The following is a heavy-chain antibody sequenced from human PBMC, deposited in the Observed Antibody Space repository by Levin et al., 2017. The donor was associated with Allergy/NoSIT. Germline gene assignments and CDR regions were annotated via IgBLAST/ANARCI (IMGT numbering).Heavy chain of an antibody. V-gene: IGHV1-69*01. J-gene: IGHJ6*02. D-gene: IGHD2-2*02. CDR2: IIPIFGTA. Sequence: KISCKASGGTFSSYAISWVRQAPGQGLEWMGGIIPIFGTANYAQKFQGRVTITADESTSTAYMELSSLRSEDTAVYYCARSPAAYCSSTSCYKNYYYGMDVWGQGTTVTVSS. CDR3: ARSPAAYCSSTSCYKNYYYGMDV. CDR1: GGTFSSYA.